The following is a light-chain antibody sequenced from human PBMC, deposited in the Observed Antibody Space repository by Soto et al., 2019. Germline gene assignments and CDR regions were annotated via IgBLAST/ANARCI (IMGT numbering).Light chain of an antibody. CDR1: QTISSW. CDR3: QRYNSYSEA. V-gene: IGKV1-5*03. Sequence: DIQMTQSPSTLSGSVGDRVTITCRASQTISSWLAWYLQNPVKAPKLLIYKASTLKSGVPSRFSGSGSGTEFTLTISSLQPDDFATYYCQRYNSYSEAFGQGTKVDIK. CDR2: KAS. J-gene: IGKJ1*01.